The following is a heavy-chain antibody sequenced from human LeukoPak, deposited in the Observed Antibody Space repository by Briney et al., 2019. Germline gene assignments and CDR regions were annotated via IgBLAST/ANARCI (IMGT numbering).Heavy chain of an antibody. J-gene: IGHJ4*02. CDR1: GYTLTGYY. CDR3: ARVGYCSSTSCYAHFDY. D-gene: IGHD2-2*01. V-gene: IGHV1-2*02. CDR2: INPNSGGT. Sequence: ASVKVSCKASGYTLTGYYMHWVRQAPGQGLEWMGWINPNSGGTNYAQKFQGRVTMTRDTSISTAYMELSRLRSDDTAVYYCARVGYCSSTSCYAHFDYWGQGTLVTVSS.